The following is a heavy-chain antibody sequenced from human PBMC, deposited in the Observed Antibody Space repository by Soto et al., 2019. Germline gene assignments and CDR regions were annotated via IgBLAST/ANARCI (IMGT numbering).Heavy chain of an antibody. J-gene: IGHJ4*02. V-gene: IGHV1-46*01. CDR1: GYTFTSYE. D-gene: IGHD5-12*01. CDR2: ISPSDGST. CDR3: ARDRRDGYNTFDY. Sequence: ASVKVSCKASGYTFTSYEMYWVRQAPGQGLEWMGIISPSDGSTTYAQKFQGRVTMTRDTSTSTVYMELSSLRSEDTAVYYCARDRRDGYNTFDYWGQGTLVTVPQ.